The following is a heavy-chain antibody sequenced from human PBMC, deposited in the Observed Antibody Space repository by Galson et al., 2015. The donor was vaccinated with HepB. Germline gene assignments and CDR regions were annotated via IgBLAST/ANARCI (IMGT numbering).Heavy chain of an antibody. CDR1: GFTVSSNY. Sequence: SLRLSCAASGFTVSSNYMSWVRQAPRKGLEWVSVIYSGGSTYYADSVKGRFTISRDNSKNTLYLQMNSLRAEDTAVYYCATQAGHYDFWSGYYHRLRAGGYYYYYMDVWGKGTTVTVSS. J-gene: IGHJ6*03. CDR3: ATQAGHYDFWSGYYHRLRAGGYYYYYMDV. CDR2: IYSGGST. D-gene: IGHD3-3*01. V-gene: IGHV3-53*01.